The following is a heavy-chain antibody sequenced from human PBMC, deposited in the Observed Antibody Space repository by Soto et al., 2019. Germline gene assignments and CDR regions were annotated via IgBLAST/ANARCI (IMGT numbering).Heavy chain of an antibody. CDR1: GFTFSSCA. Sequence: GGSLRLSCAGSGFTFSSCAMHWVRQAPGKGLEWVAVISYDGSNKYYADSVKGRFAISRDNSKNTLYLQMNSLRAEDTAVYYCAKDQYSSGWYGGFVYYYYYYVLHVWGQATTGTVSS. CDR3: AKDQYSSGWYGGFVYYYYYYVLHV. V-gene: IGHV3-30*09. J-gene: IGHJ6*02. CDR2: ISYDGSNK. D-gene: IGHD6-19*01.